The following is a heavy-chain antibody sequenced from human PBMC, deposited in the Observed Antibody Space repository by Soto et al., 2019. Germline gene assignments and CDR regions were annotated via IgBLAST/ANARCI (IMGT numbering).Heavy chain of an antibody. D-gene: IGHD3-10*01. CDR3: ARALDMVRGVMTGRPFDY. V-gene: IGHV4-30-4*01. CDR1: GGSVSSGDYY. J-gene: IGHJ4*02. Sequence: SETLSLTCTVSGGSVSSGDYYWSWIRQPPGKGLEWIGYIYYSGSTYYNPSLKSRTTITSDMSKNQFSLKLSSVTAADTAVYYCARALDMVRGVMTGRPFDYWGQGTLVTVS. CDR2: IYYSGST.